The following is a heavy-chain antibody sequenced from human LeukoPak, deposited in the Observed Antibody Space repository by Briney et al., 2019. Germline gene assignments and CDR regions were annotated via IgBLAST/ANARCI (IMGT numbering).Heavy chain of an antibody. CDR3: ARDLVRYFDWYNWFDP. CDR1: GFTFSDYY. D-gene: IGHD3-9*01. V-gene: IGHV3-11*01. J-gene: IGHJ5*02. CDR2: ISSGGSTI. Sequence: PGGSLRPSCAASGFTFSDYYMSWIRQAPGKGLEWVSYISSGGSTIYYADSVKGRFTLSRDNAKNSLYLQMNSLRAEDTAVYYCARDLVRYFDWYNWFDPWGQGTLVTVSS.